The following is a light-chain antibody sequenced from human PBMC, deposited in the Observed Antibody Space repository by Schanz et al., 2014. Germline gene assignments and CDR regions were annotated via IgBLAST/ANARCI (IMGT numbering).Light chain of an antibody. Sequence: DIQMTQSPSSLSASVGDRVTITCQAGQDINNYLNWYQQKPGKAPKLLIYDASNLQIGVPSRFSGRGSGTDFTFTISSLQPEDVAIYFCQQFDNLPLTFGQGTRLEIK. CDR3: QQFDNLPLT. J-gene: IGKJ5*01. V-gene: IGKV1-33*01. CDR1: QDINNY. CDR2: DAS.